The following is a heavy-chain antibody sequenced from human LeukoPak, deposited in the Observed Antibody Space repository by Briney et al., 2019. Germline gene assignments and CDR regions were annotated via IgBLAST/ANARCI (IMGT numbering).Heavy chain of an antibody. D-gene: IGHD3-22*01. J-gene: IGHJ6*03. CDR3: AKDSSSYDWGYMDV. Sequence: GGSLRLSCAASGFTFSTYAMSWVRQAPGKGLEWVSLIGGSDGRTRYADSVKGRFTISSDNSKNTLYLEMNSLRAEDTAVYYCAKDSSSYDWGYMDVWGKGTTVTISS. CDR1: GFTFSTYA. CDR2: IGGSDGRT. V-gene: IGHV3-23*01.